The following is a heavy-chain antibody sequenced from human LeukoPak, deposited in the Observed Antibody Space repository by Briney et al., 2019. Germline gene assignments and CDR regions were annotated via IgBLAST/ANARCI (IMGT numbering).Heavy chain of an antibody. CDR3: AKGDYYDSSGYYPSYGMDV. CDR2: IKDDGST. Sequence: GGSLRLSCAASGFTFSTYWMHWVHQAPGKGLVWVSRIKDDGSTIYADSVKGRFTISRDNAKNSLYLQMNSLRAEDTALYYCAKGDYYDSSGYYPSYGMDVWGQGTTVTVSS. V-gene: IGHV3-74*01. CDR1: GFTFSTYW. D-gene: IGHD3-22*01. J-gene: IGHJ6*02.